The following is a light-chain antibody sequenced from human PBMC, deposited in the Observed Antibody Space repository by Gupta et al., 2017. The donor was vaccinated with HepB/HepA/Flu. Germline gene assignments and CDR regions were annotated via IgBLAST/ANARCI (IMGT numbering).Light chain of an antibody. V-gene: IGLV2-8*01. CDR1: SSDIGAYNL. CDR3: FSYAGNDNWV. CDR2: DVF. Sequence: QSAPTQPPSASGSPGQSVTISCTGTSSDIGAYNLVSWYQQHPGKAPKLIIYDVFQRPSGVPDRFSGSKSGNTASLTVSGRQDEDEADYYCFSYAGNDNWVFGGGTKVTVL. J-gene: IGLJ1*01.